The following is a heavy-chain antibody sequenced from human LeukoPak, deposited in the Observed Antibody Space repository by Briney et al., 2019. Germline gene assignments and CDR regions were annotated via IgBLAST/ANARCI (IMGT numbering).Heavy chain of an antibody. V-gene: IGHV1-3*01. Sequence: ASVKVSCKASGYILNSRALHWVRQAPGQSLEWMGWFNAGNGYSQYSQKLQDRLTITRDTPASTVYMELSSLTSEDTAVYYCVTDPSLRGVNWGQGTLVTVSS. CDR2: FNAGNGYS. J-gene: IGHJ4*02. CDR1: GYILNSRA. D-gene: IGHD3-10*01. CDR3: VTDPSLRGVN.